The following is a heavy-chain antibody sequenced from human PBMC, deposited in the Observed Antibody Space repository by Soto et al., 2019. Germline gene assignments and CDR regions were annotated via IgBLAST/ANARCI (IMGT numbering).Heavy chain of an antibody. CDR1: GYTFTSYA. V-gene: IGHV1-3*01. CDR3: ARDSTVTTLRFSGMDV. CDR2: INAGNGNT. D-gene: IGHD4-17*01. Sequence: ASVKVSCKASGYTFTSYAMHWVRQAPGQRLEWMGWINAGNGNTKYSQKFQGRVTITADKSTSTAYMELSSLRSEDTAVYYCARDSTVTTLRFSGMDVWGQGTTVTVSS. J-gene: IGHJ6*02.